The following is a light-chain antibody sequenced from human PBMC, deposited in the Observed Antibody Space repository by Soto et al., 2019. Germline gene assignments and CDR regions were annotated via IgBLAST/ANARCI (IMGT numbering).Light chain of an antibody. Sequence: ETVLTQSPGTLSLSPGERVTLSCRASQTVASNYFAWYQQRPGQAPRLLMNGASTRAPGVPDSFSGSGSGTDFTLTTSRLEPEDFAVYYCTQYTNSRWTFGQGTKVDIK. V-gene: IGKV3-20*01. CDR1: QTVASNY. J-gene: IGKJ1*01. CDR2: GAS. CDR3: TQYTNSRWT.